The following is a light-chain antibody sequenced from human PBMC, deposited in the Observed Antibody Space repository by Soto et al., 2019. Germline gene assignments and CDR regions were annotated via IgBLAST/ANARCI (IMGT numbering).Light chain of an antibody. CDR1: SSDVGGYNY. CDR2: EVS. CDR3: SSYVGSNNYV. J-gene: IGLJ1*01. V-gene: IGLV2-8*01. Sequence: QSALTQPPSASGSPGQSVTISCTGTSSDVGGYNYVSWYQQRPGKAPKLMIYEVSKRPSGVPDRFSGSKSGNTASLTVSGLQAEDEADYYCSSYVGSNNYVFGTGTKLTVL.